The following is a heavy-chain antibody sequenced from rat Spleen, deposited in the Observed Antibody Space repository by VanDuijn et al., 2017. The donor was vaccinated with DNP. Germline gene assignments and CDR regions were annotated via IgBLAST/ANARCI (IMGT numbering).Heavy chain of an antibody. CDR2: IWNSGGT. D-gene: IGHD1-11*01. V-gene: IGHV2-41*01. CDR1: GFSLTEYN. J-gene: IGHJ3*01. Sequence: QVQLKESGPGLVQPSQTLSLTCTVTGFSLTEYNVHWVRQPPGKGLEWMGVIWNSGGTRYDSSLKSRLTITKDTSKSQVFFKMNSLQTGDAATYYGARDLLRWRRGFAHWGQGTLVTVSS. CDR3: ARDLLRWRRGFAH.